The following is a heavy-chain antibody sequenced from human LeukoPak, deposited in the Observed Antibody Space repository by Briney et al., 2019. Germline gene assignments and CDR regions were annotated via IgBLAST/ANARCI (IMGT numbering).Heavy chain of an antibody. V-gene: IGHV3-21*01. CDR1: GFIFSNHG. CDR3: AKPPPYNYGSGSYLWLEYFDY. J-gene: IGHJ4*02. Sequence: GGSLRLSCTASGFIFSNHGMNWVRQAPGKGLEWVAAISSSSRDIFYADSVKGRFSISRDNTQNSLSLQMSSLKAEDTAVYYCAKPPPYNYGSGSYLWLEYFDYWGQGTLVTVSS. D-gene: IGHD3-10*01. CDR2: ISSSSRDI.